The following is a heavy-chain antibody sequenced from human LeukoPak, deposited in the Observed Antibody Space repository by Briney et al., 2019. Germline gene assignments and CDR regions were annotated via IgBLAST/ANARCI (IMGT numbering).Heavy chain of an antibody. Sequence: SQTLSLTCTVSGGSISSGGYYWSWIRQHPGKGLEWIGYIYYSGSTYYNPSLKSRVTISVDTSKNQFSLKLSSVTAAGTAVYYCARVPYDFWSGPLNYYYYGMDVWGQGTTVTVSS. V-gene: IGHV4-31*03. CDR1: GGSISSGGYY. J-gene: IGHJ6*02. CDR2: IYYSGST. CDR3: ARVPYDFWSGPLNYYYYGMDV. D-gene: IGHD3-3*01.